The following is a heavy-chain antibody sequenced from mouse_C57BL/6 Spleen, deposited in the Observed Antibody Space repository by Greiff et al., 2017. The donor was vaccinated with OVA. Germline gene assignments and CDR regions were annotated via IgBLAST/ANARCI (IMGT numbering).Heavy chain of an antibody. Sequence: EVMLVESGGGLVKPGGSLKLSCAASGFTFSSYTLSWVRQTPAKRLAWVATISGGGGNPYYPDSVKGRFTISRDNAKNTLYLHMSSLRSEDTALYYCARRDGSSYYFDYWGQGTTLTVSS. J-gene: IGHJ2*01. CDR2: ISGGGGNP. D-gene: IGHD1-1*01. CDR3: ARRDGSSYYFDY. CDR1: GFTFSSYT. V-gene: IGHV5-9*01.